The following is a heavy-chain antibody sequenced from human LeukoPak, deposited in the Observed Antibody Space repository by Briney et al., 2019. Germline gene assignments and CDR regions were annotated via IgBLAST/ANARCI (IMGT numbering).Heavy chain of an antibody. CDR2: INHSGST. CDR3: ARHPWGRYGGWFDP. D-gene: IGHD3-9*01. J-gene: IGHJ5*02. V-gene: IGHV4-34*01. Sequence: PSETLSLTCAVYVGSFSDYYWSWIRQPPGKGLEWIGEINHSGSTNYNPSLKSRVSISVDTSKNQFSLKLSSVTAADTAVYYCARHPWGRYGGWFDPWGQGTLVTVSS. CDR1: VGSFSDYY.